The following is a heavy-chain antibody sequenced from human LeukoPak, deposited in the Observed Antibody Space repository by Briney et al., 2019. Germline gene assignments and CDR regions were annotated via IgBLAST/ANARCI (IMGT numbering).Heavy chain of an antibody. V-gene: IGHV4-38-2*02. Sequence: SETLSPTCTVSGYSISSGFYWGWIRQPPGKGLEWIGSIYHSGSTHYNSSLKSRVTISVDTSKNHLSLKLSSVTAADTAVYYCARGVGLTQGGTFDYWGQGTLVTVSS. CDR2: IYHSGST. J-gene: IGHJ4*02. CDR1: GYSISSGFY. CDR3: ARGVGLTQGGTFDY. D-gene: IGHD1-26*01.